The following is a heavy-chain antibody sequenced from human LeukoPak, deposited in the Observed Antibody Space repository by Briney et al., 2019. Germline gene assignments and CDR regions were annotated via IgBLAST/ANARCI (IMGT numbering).Heavy chain of an antibody. D-gene: IGHD3-22*01. CDR3: AVAYYYDSSGYYSAYGMDV. V-gene: IGHV1-58*02. Sequence: SVKVSCTASGFTFTSSAMQWVRQARGQRLEWIGWIVVGSGNTNYAQKFQERVTITRDMSTSTAYMELSSLRSEDTAVYYCAVAYYYDSSGYYSAYGMDVWGQGTTVTVSS. CDR1: GFTFTSSA. CDR2: IVVGSGNT. J-gene: IGHJ6*02.